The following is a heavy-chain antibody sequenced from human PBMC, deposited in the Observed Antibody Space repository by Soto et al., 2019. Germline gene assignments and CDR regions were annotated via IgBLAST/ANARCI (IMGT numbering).Heavy chain of an antibody. CDR1: GGTFSSHS. CDR3: STSVYCSTTRCYYYYGLDV. D-gene: IGHD2-2*01. Sequence: QVQLVQYGAEVKKPGSSVKVSCKVSGGTFSSHSINWVRQAPGQGPEWMGGIIPIFGTENYAQKFQGRVTITADESTSTAYMEPSSLTSEDTALDYCSTSVYCSTTRCYYYYGLDVWGQGTTVIVSS. V-gene: IGHV1-69*01. J-gene: IGHJ6*02. CDR2: IIPIFGTE.